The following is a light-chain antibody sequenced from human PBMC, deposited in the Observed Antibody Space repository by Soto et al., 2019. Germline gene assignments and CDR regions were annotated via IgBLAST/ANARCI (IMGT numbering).Light chain of an antibody. J-gene: IGKJ5*01. Sequence: DIVMTQSPLSLPVIPGEPASISCWSSQSLLDSNGNNHLNWYLQKPGQSSQVLIYLGSNRASGFPGRFSGTGLCTNFTVKIITVKEEELGVYYSMQPLLTPLTFGQGTRLEIK. V-gene: IGKV2-28*01. CDR2: LGS. CDR3: MQPLLTPLT. CDR1: QSLLDSNGNNH.